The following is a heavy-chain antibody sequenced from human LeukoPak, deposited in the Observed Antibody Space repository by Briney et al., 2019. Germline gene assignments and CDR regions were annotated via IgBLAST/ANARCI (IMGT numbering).Heavy chain of an antibody. CDR3: ARQGYCSSTSCLYYFDY. Sequence: GGSLRLSCAASGFTFSSYSMNWVRQAPGKGLEWVSSISSSSSYIYYADSVKGRFTISRDNAKNSLYLQMNSLRAEDTAVCYCARQGYCSSTSCLYYFDYWGQGTLVTVSS. CDR1: GFTFSSYS. CDR2: ISSSSSYI. D-gene: IGHD2-2*01. J-gene: IGHJ4*02. V-gene: IGHV3-21*01.